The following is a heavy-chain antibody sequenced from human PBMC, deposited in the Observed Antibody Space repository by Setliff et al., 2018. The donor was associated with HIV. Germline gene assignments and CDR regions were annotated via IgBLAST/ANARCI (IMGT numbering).Heavy chain of an antibody. V-gene: IGHV4-61*02. CDR1: GGSISSRSYY. Sequence: SETLSLTCTVSGGSISSRSYYWRWLRQPAGKGLEWIGRIYSNGKTDYNPSLKSRVTISEDTSKNQFSLKVNSVTAADTAMYFCARESPDGLGYWGPGSLVTVSS. J-gene: IGHJ4*02. CDR3: ARESPDGLGY. D-gene: IGHD2-8*01. CDR2: IYSNGKT.